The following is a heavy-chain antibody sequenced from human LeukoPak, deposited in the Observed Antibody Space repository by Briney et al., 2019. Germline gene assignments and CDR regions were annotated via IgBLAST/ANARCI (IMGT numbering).Heavy chain of an antibody. CDR3: ARGYYDFWSGYPFDY. CDR2: INPNSGGT. V-gene: IGHV1-2*02. D-gene: IGHD3-3*01. Sequence: RWASVKVSCKASGYTFTGYYMHWVRQAPGQGLEWMGWINPNSGGTNYAQKFQGRVTMTRDTSISTAYMELSRLRSDDTAVYYCARGYYDFWSGYPFDYWGQGTLVTVSS. CDR1: GYTFTGYY. J-gene: IGHJ4*02.